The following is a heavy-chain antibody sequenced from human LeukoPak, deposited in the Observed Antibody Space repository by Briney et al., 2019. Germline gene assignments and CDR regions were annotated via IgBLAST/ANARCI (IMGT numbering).Heavy chain of an antibody. D-gene: IGHD3-10*01. CDR3: ARGTVTMVDY. V-gene: IGHV3-66*01. CDR1: GFTVSSNY. J-gene: IGHJ4*02. Sequence: GGSLILSCAASGFTVSSNYMSWVRQAPGRGLEWVSVIYSGGSTYYADSVKGRFTISRDNSKNTLFLQMNSLRAGDTAVYYRARGTVTMVDYWGQGTLVTVSS. CDR2: IYSGGST.